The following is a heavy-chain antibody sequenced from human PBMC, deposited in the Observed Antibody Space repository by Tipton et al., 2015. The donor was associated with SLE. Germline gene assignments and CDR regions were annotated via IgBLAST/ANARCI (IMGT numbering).Heavy chain of an antibody. CDR1: GFTFSSYG. CDR3: ATRQGSGWYQSFDY. V-gene: IGHV3-33*03. CDR2: IWYDGSNK. D-gene: IGHD6-19*01. J-gene: IGHJ4*02. Sequence: RFLRLSCAASGFTFSSYGMHWVRQAPGKGLEWVAVIWYDGSNKYYADSVKGRFTISRDNAKNSLYLQMNNLRAEDTALYYCATRQGSGWYQSFDYWGQGILVTVSS.